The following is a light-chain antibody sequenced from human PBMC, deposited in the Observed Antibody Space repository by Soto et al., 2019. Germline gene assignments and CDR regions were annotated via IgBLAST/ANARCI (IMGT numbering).Light chain of an antibody. CDR1: SSDVGGYNY. V-gene: IGLV2-14*01. CDR3: SSHTSSRTFV. J-gene: IGLJ1*01. CDR2: EVS. Sequence: QSVVTHPPSSSGTPGQSVAISCTGTSSDVGGYNYVSWYQQHPGKAPKLMIYEVSKRPSGVSDRFSGSKSGNTASLTISGLQAEDEADYYCSSHTSSRTFVFGTGTKVTVL.